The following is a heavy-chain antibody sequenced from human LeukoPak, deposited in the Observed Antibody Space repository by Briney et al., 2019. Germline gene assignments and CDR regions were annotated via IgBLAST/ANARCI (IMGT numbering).Heavy chain of an antibody. CDR3: ARGGYSSSWYTGWFDP. D-gene: IGHD6-13*01. Sequence: SETLPLTCTVSGGSISSYYWSWIRQPAGKGLEWIGRIYTSGSNNYNPYLKSRVNMSVDTYKNQFSLKLSCVTAADTAVYYCARGGYSSSWYTGWFDPWGQGTLVTVSS. J-gene: IGHJ5*02. CDR1: GGSISSYY. V-gene: IGHV4-4*07. CDR2: IYTSGSN.